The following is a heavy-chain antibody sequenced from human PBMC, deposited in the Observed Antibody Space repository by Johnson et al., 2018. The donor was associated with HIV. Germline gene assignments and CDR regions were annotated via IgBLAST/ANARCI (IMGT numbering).Heavy chain of an antibody. CDR2: IKQDGSEK. V-gene: IGHV3-7*05. CDR1: GFTFSSYW. Sequence: VQLVESGGGLVQPGGSLRLSCSASGFTFSSYWMAWVRQAPGKGLELVANIKQDGSEKHYLDSVKGRFTISRDNAKNSLYLQMNTLRAEDTAVYYCARDATYRKYALTSFDIWGQGAMVTVSS. D-gene: IGHD1-14*01. CDR3: ARDATYRKYALTSFDI. J-gene: IGHJ3*02.